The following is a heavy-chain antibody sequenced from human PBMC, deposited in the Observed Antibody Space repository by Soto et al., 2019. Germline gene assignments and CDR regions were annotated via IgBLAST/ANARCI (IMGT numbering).Heavy chain of an antibody. Sequence: EVQLVESGGGFIQAGGSLRLSCAASGCKFSDYSFNWVRQAPGRGLEWISFVSTVPSITYYADSVEGRFAISRDNAKNSLYLQMDELRDEDTAVYYCAKDRWVTTRSCDSWGQGTLVTVSS. D-gene: IGHD4-17*01. CDR2: VSTVPSIT. CDR3: AKDRWVTTRSCDS. V-gene: IGHV3-48*02. CDR1: GCKFSDYS. J-gene: IGHJ4*02.